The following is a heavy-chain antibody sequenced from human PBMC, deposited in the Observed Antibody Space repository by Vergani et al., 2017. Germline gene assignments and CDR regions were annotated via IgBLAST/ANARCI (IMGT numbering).Heavy chain of an antibody. CDR2: IYPGEADS. V-gene: IGHV5-51*01. Sequence: EVQLVQSGAEVKKPGESLKISCKGSRYSFTSYWIGWVRQMPGKGLEWMGVIYPGEADSRYSPSFQGQVTISADKSISTAYLQWSSLKASDTAMYYCARHRGWGLVVVAATPWYYYYGMDVWGQGTTVTVSS. D-gene: IGHD2-15*01. J-gene: IGHJ6*02. CDR3: ARHRGWGLVVVAATPWYYYYGMDV. CDR1: RYSFTSYW.